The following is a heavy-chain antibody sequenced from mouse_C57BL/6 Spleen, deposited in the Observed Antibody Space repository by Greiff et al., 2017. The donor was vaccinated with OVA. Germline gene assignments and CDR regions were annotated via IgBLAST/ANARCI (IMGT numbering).Heavy chain of an antibody. CDR3: ARTAPFAY. D-gene: IGHD3-1*01. V-gene: IGHV5-9*01. J-gene: IGHJ3*01. CDR2: ISGGGGNT. CDR1: GFTFSSYT. Sequence: EVKVVESGGGLVKPGGSLKLSCAASGFTFSSYTMSWVRQTPEKRLEWVATISGGGGNTYYPDSVKGRFTISRDNAKNTLYLQMSSLRSEDTALYYCARTAPFAYWGQGTLVTVSA.